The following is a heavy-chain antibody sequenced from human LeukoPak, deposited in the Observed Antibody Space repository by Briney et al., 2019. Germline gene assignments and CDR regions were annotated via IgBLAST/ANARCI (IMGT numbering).Heavy chain of an antibody. Sequence: ASVKVSCKPSGGTFSSYAISWVRQAPGQGLEWMGRIIPILGIANDAQKFQGRVTITADKSTSTAYMELSSLRSEDTAVYYCARGDIVVVPAANSGYYYMDVWGKGTTVTVSS. J-gene: IGHJ6*03. D-gene: IGHD2-2*01. V-gene: IGHV1-69*04. CDR1: GGTFSSYA. CDR2: IIPILGIA. CDR3: ARGDIVVVPAANSGYYYMDV.